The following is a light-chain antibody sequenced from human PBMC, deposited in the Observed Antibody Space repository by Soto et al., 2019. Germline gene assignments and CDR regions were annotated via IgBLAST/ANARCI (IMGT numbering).Light chain of an antibody. CDR2: KAS. V-gene: IGKV1-5*03. CDR1: QSISTW. CDR3: QQYQSYPWR. Sequence: DIQMTQSPSTLSASVGDTVTITCRASQSISTWLAWYQQKPGKAPKLLISKASSLQRGVPSRFSGSGSGTEFTLPISSLPPDDFATYYGQQYQSYPWRFGQGTKVEIK. J-gene: IGKJ1*01.